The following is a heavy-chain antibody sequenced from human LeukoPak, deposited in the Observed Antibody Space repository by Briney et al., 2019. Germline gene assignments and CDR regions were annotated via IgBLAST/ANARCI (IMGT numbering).Heavy chain of an antibody. J-gene: IGHJ4*02. CDR3: AAVPGIIIAGYFAS. CDR2: VGSTGGTT. D-gene: IGHD3-10*02. V-gene: IGHV3-23*01. Sequence: GGSLRLSRVASGFTFTSSAMTWVRQAPGKGLEWVSVVGSTGGTTYYADSVKGRFTISRDNAKNTVILQMNNLRVEDTAVYYCAAVPGIIIAGYFASWGRGTLVAVSA. CDR1: GFTFTSSA.